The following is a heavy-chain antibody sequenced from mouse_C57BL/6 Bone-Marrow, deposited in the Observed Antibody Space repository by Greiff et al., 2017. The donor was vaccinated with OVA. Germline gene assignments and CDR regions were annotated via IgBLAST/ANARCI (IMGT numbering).Heavy chain of an antibody. Sequence: EVKVEESGGGLVKPGGSLKLSCAASGFTFSSSAMSWVRQTPEQRLEWVATISAGGSYTYYQDNVKGRFTISRDNAKNNLYLQMSHLKSENTAMYYCARDSIYYYGSSPYYYAMDYWGQGTSVTVSS. D-gene: IGHD1-1*01. CDR1: GFTFSSSA. V-gene: IGHV5-4*01. CDR2: ISAGGSYT. J-gene: IGHJ4*01. CDR3: ARDSIYYYGSSPYYYAMDY.